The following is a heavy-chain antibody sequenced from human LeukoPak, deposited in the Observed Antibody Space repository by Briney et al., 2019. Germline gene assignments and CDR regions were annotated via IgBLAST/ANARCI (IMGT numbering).Heavy chain of an antibody. J-gene: IGHJ4*02. Sequence: GGSLRLSCAASGFTFSSYAMSWVRQAPGKGLEWVSAISGSGVSTYYADSVKVRFTISRDNSKNTLFLQLDSPRAEDTAVFYCAKRTTKDGPYYFGYWGQGTLVTVSS. CDR1: GFTFSSYA. V-gene: IGHV3-23*01. D-gene: IGHD4-17*01. CDR2: ISGSGVST. CDR3: AKRTTKDGPYYFGY.